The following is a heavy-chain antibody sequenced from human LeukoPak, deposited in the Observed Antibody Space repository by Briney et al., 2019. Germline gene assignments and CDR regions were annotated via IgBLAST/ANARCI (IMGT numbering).Heavy chain of an antibody. J-gene: IGHJ4*02. Sequence: SETLSLTCAVYGGSFSGYYRSWIRQPPGRGLEWIGEINHSGSTNYNPSLKSRVTISVDTSKNQFSLKVTSVTAADTAVYYCARGRLITMVRGVIPFDYWGQGTLVTVSS. CDR2: INHSGST. CDR3: ARGRLITMVRGVIPFDY. V-gene: IGHV4-34*01. CDR1: GGSFSGYY. D-gene: IGHD3-10*01.